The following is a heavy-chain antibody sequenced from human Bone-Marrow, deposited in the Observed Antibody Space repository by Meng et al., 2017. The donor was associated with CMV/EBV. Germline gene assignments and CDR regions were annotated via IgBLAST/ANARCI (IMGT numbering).Heavy chain of an antibody. J-gene: IGHJ6*02. CDR3: ATAKQDVWGYYYYGMDV. V-gene: IGHV4-39*01. CDR1: GSSISSSSYY. Sequence: SETLSLTCTVSGSSISSSSYYWGWIRQPPGKGLEWIGSIYSSGSTYYNPSLKSRVTISVDTSKNQFSLKLSSVTATDTAVFYCATAKQDVWGYYYYGMDVWGQGTTVTVSS. D-gene: IGHD7-27*01. CDR2: IYSSGST.